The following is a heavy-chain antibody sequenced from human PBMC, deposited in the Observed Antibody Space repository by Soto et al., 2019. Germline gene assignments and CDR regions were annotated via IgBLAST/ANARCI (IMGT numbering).Heavy chain of an antibody. D-gene: IGHD3-10*01. CDR1: GFTISTHA. V-gene: IGHV3-23*01. J-gene: IGHJ4*02. CDR3: AKEGYVSGFL. Sequence: VGSLRLSCAVSGFTISTHAIIWVRQGPGKGLEWVSGIDSGGRTFYADSVKGRFTISRDSSKNALFLQMNSLRAEDTALYYCAKEGYVSGFLCGQGTQVTVSS. CDR2: IDSGGRT.